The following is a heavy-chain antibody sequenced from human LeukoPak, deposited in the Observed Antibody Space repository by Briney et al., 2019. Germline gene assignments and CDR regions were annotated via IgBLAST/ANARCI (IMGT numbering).Heavy chain of an antibody. CDR1: GHTFTSYG. D-gene: IGHD4-23*01. CDR3: ARIFLSVVAPKRWFDP. V-gene: IGHV1-18*01. Sequence: ASVKVSCKASGHTFTSYGISWVRQAPGQGLEWMGWISAYNGNTNYAQKLQGRVTMTTDTSTSTAYMELRSLRSDDTAVYYCARIFLSVVAPKRWFDPWGQGTLVTVSS. J-gene: IGHJ5*02. CDR2: ISAYNGNT.